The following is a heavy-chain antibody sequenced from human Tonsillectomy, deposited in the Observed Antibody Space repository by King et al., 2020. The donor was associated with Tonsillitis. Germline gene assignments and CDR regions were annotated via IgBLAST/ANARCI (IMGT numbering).Heavy chain of an antibody. Sequence: VQLVESGGGLVQPGGSLKLSCAASGFTFSGSAMHWVRQASGKGLEWVGRIRSKANNYATAYAASVKGRFTIARDDSKNTAYLRLNSLKTEDTAVYYCTRLAAPEYGDYGEYWGRGTLVTVSS. J-gene: IGHJ4*02. CDR1: GFTFSGSA. CDR2: IRSKANNYAT. D-gene: IGHD4-17*01. V-gene: IGHV3-73*02. CDR3: TRLAAPEYGDYGEY.